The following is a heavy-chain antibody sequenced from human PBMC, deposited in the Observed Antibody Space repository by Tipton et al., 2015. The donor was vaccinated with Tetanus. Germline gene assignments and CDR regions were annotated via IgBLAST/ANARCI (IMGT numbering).Heavy chain of an antibody. Sequence: TLSLTCTVSGGSIRGGTFYWGWIRQPPGKGLEWIGSIYESGDTYYIPSLKSRVTISVDTSKNQFSLNLNSMADADTGVYYCARHQSGYFTPFDYWGQGTLVPVSS. CDR3: ARHQSGYFTPFDY. CDR1: GGSIRGGTFY. V-gene: IGHV4-39*01. D-gene: IGHD3-3*01. J-gene: IGHJ4*02. CDR2: IYESGDT.